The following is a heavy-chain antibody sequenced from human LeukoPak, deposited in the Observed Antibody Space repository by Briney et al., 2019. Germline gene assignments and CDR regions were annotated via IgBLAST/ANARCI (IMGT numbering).Heavy chain of an antibody. CDR2: ISGSGSTM. CDR3: ARDSHYGSHY. V-gene: IGHV3-11*01. CDR1: GFTFSDYY. J-gene: IGHJ4*02. Sequence: NPGGSLRLSCAASGFTFSDYYMSWIRQAPGKGLEWISYISGSGSTMYYADSVKGRFTISRDNAKSSLYLQMTSLRAEDTAVYYCARDSHYGSHYWGQGTLVTVSS. D-gene: IGHD3-10*01.